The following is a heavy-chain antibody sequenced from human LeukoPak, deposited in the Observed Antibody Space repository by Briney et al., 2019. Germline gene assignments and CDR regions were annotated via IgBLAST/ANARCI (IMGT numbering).Heavy chain of an antibody. CDR2: ISAYNGNT. J-gene: IGHJ4*01. CDR1: GYPFDNFG. V-gene: IGHV1-18*01. Sequence: ASVKVSCKASGYPFDNFGLTWVRQAPGQGLEWMGWISAYNGNTHYAQKFRGRLTLTTETSTSTAYLELRSLKSDDTAVYYCARDRVGGDLTGVSLYCGQGTLVTVSS. CDR3: ARDRVGGDLTGVSLY. D-gene: IGHD4-17*01.